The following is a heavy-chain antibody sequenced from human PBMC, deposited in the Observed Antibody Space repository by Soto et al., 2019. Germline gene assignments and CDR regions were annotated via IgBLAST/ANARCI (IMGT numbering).Heavy chain of an antibody. CDR2: ISGSGGST. Sequence: GGSLRLSCAASGFTFSSYAMSWVRQAPGKGLEWVSAISGSGGSTYYADSVKGRFTISRDNSKNTLYLQMNSLRAEDTAVYYCARDRRGYSYEVGGMDVWGQGTTVTVSS. CDR1: GFTFSSYA. J-gene: IGHJ6*02. V-gene: IGHV3-23*01. CDR3: ARDRRGYSYEVGGMDV. D-gene: IGHD5-18*01.